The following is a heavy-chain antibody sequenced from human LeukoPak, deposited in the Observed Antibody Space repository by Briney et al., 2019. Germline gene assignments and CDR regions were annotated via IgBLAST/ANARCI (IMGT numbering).Heavy chain of an antibody. V-gene: IGHV3-48*03. CDR1: GFTFSSYE. CDR3: ARLGVGATTGYFDY. CDR2: ISSSGSTI. J-gene: IGHJ4*02. Sequence: PGGSLRLSCAASGFTFSSYEMNWVRQAPGKGLEWVSYISSSGSTIYYADSVKGRFTISRDNAKNSLYLQMNSLRAEDTAVYYCARLGVGATTGYFDYWGQGTLVTVSS. D-gene: IGHD1-26*01.